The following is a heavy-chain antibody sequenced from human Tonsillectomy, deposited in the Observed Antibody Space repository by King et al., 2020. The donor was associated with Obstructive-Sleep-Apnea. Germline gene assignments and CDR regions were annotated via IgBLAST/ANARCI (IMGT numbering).Heavy chain of an antibody. Sequence: QLQESGPGLVKPSQTLSLTCTVSGGSISSGGYYWSWIRQHPGKGLEWIGYIYYSGSTYYNPSLKSRVTISVDTSKNQFSLKLSSVTAADTAVYYCARLTTVTSHAFDIWGQGTMVTVSS. CDR2: IYYSGST. J-gene: IGHJ3*02. CDR1: GGSISSGGYY. D-gene: IGHD4-17*01. CDR3: ARLTTVTSHAFDI. V-gene: IGHV4-31*03.